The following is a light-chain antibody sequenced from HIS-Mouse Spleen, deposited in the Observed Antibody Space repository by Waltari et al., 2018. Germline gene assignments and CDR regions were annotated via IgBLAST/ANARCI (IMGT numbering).Light chain of an antibody. Sequence: QSALTQPASVSGSPGQSITISCTGTSSDVGRYNLVSWYQQHPGKAPKLMIYEGSKRPSGVSNRFSGSKSGNTAFLTISGLQAEDEADYYCCSYAGSSTWVFGGGTKLTVL. V-gene: IGLV2-23*01. CDR1: SSDVGRYNL. J-gene: IGLJ3*02. CDR2: EGS. CDR3: CSYAGSSTWV.